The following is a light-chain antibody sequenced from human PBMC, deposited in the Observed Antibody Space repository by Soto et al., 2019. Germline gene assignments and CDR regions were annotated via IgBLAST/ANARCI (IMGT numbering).Light chain of an antibody. J-gene: IGKJ4*01. V-gene: IGKV1-6*01. Sequence: QMTRSAASLSASDGDRVTITCRASQGIRNDLGWYQQKPGKAPNLLIYATSSLQGGVPSRFSGSGSGTDFTLTISSLQPEDFATYYCLQDNSYPLTFAGGTKVDIK. CDR2: ATS. CDR3: LQDNSYPLT. CDR1: QGIRND.